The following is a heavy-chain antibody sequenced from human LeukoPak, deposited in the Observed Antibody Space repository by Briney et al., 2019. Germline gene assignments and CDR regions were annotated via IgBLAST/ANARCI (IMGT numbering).Heavy chain of an antibody. CDR2: ISGSGTST. J-gene: IGHJ4*02. Sequence: GGSLRLSCGASGFTFSSYAMSWVRQAPSKGLQWVSSISGSGTSTYYADSVKGRFTTSRDNSKNTLFLQMNSLRADDTAVYYCAKERYSSSWYVFDYWGQGSLVTVSS. D-gene: IGHD6-13*01. V-gene: IGHV3-23*01. CDR1: GFTFSSYA. CDR3: AKERYSSSWYVFDY.